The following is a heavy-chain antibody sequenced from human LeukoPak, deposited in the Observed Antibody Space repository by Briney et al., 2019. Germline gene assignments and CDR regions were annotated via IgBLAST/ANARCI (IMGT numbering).Heavy chain of an antibody. CDR2: ISGSGGST. CDR3: AKDRLWGGNSYYYYYMDV. CDR1: GFTFSSYA. Sequence: GGSLRLSCAASGFTFSSYAMSWVRQAPGKGLEWVSAISGSGGSTYYADSVKGRFTISRDNSKNTLYLQMNSLRAEDTAVYYCAKDRLWGGNSYYYYYMDVWGKGTTVTVSS. V-gene: IGHV3-23*01. J-gene: IGHJ6*03. D-gene: IGHD4-23*01.